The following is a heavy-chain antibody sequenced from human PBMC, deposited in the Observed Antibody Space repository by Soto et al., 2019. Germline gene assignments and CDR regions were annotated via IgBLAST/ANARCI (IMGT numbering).Heavy chain of an antibody. Sequence: PSETLSLTCTVSGGSISSADYYWSWIRQPPGKGLEWIGYIYYSGSTYYNPSLKSRVTISVDTSKNQFSLKLSSVTAADTAVYYCARIDMVATETFDYWGQGTLVTVSS. J-gene: IGHJ4*02. CDR3: ARIDMVATETFDY. D-gene: IGHD5-12*01. CDR2: IYYSGST. V-gene: IGHV4-30-4*01. CDR1: GGSISSADYY.